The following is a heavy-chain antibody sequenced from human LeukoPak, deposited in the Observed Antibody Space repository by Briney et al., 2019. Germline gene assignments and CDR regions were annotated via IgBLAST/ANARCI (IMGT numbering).Heavy chain of an antibody. D-gene: IGHD2-21*02. CDR1: GGSISSYY. Sequence: SETLSLTCTVSGGSISSYYWSWIRQPPGKGLEWIGEINHSGSTNYNPSLKSRVTISVDTSKNQFSLKLSSVTAADTAVYYCARGAGHIVVVTAGSRSAFDIWGQGTMVTVSS. CDR2: INHSGST. CDR3: ARGAGHIVVVTAGSRSAFDI. J-gene: IGHJ3*02. V-gene: IGHV4-34*01.